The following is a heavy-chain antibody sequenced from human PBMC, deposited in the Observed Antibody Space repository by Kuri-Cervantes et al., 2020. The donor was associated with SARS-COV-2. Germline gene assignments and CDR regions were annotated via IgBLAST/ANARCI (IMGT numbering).Heavy chain of an antibody. Sequence: SETLSLTCTVSGYSISSGYYWGWIRQPPGKGLEWIGSIYHSGSTYYNPSLKSRVTISVDTSKNQFSLKLSSVTAADTAVYYCARRGDYHDSSGYYYHLQYYFDYWGQGTLVTVSS. J-gene: IGHJ4*02. CDR3: ARRGDYHDSSGYYYHLQYYFDY. D-gene: IGHD3-22*01. V-gene: IGHV4-38-2*02. CDR1: GYSISSGYY. CDR2: IYHSGST.